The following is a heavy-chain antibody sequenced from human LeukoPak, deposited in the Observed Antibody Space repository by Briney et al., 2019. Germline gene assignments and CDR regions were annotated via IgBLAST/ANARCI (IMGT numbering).Heavy chain of an antibody. D-gene: IGHD3-22*01. CDR1: GFTFSSYS. J-gene: IGHJ4*02. V-gene: IGHV3-21*01. Sequence: GGSLRLSCAASGFTFSSYSMNWVRQAPGKGLEWVSSISSSSSYIYYADSVKGRFTISRDNAKNSLYLQMNSLRAEDSAVYYCARVVGYDSSGYYGDWGQGTLVTVSS. CDR3: ARVVGYDSSGYYGD. CDR2: ISSSSSYI.